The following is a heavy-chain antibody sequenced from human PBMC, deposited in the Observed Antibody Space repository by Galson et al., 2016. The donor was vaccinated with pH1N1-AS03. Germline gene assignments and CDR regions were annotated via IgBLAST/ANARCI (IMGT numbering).Heavy chain of an antibody. D-gene: IGHD3-22*01. CDR3: AKGAQKRIFHYDISGFPY. CDR1: GFTFDDYA. J-gene: IGHJ4*02. V-gene: IGHV3-9*01. Sequence: SLRLSCAGSGFTFDDYAMHWVRQAPGKGLEWVAGISWNNGSTGYADSVKGRFIVSRDNAKNSLYLQMNSLRPEDTAFYYCAKGAQKRIFHYDISGFPYWGQGTLVTVSS. CDR2: ISWNNGST.